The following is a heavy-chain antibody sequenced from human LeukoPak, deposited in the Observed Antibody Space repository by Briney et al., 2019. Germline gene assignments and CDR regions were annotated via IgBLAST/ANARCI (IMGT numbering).Heavy chain of an antibody. CDR1: GFTFSNAW. Sequence: GGSLRLSCAASGFTFSNAWMSWVRQAPGKGLEWVGRIKSKTDGGTTDYAAPVKGRFTISRDDSKNTLYLEMISLKTEDTAVYYCTTTPGVGGSDWFDPWGQGTLVTVSS. CDR3: TTTPGVGGSDWFDP. CDR2: IKSKTDGGTT. J-gene: IGHJ5*02. D-gene: IGHD1-26*01. V-gene: IGHV3-15*01.